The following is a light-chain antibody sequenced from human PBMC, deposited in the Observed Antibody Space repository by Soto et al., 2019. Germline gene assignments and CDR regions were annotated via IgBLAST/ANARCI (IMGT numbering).Light chain of an antibody. CDR3: QQYGSSPQT. CDR1: QSVSSSY. V-gene: IGKV3-20*01. Sequence: ETVLTQSPGTLSLSPGERDTLCCRTSQSVSSSYLAWYQQKPGQAPRLLIYGASSRATGIPDRFSCSGSGIDFTLTISRLEPEDFAVYYCQQYGSSPQTFGQGTRWIS. CDR2: GAS. J-gene: IGKJ1*01.